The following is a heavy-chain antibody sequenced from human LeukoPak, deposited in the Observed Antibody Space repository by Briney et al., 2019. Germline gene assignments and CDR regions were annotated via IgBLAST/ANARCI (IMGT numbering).Heavy chain of an antibody. CDR3: ARGRSREHSDGYCHFDN. Sequence: ASVKVSCKASGYAFSDYYIHWVRQAPGQGLEWMGWVNPNSGDTNLAQKFQGRVTMTRDTSINSPYIDLNSLRSDDTAVYYCARGRSREHSDGYCHFDNWGQGTLVTVSS. J-gene: IGHJ4*02. CDR2: VNPNSGDT. V-gene: IGHV1-2*02. D-gene: IGHD2-21*01. CDR1: GYAFSDYY.